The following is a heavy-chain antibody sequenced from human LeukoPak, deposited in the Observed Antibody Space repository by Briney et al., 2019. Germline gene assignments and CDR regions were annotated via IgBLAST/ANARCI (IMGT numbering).Heavy chain of an antibody. CDR3: ARDGHSFGVAQCFDP. D-gene: IGHD3-3*01. J-gene: IGHJ5*02. V-gene: IGHV4-39*01. Sequence: SETLSLTCTVSGDSISSSSYYWGWIRQPPGKGLEWIGSIYYSGSTYYNPSLKSRVTISVDTSKNQFSLKLSSVTAADTAVYYCARDGHSFGVAQCFDPWGQGTLVTVSS. CDR1: GDSISSSSYY. CDR2: IYYSGST.